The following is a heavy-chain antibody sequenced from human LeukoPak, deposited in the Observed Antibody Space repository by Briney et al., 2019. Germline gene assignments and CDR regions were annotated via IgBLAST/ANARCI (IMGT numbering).Heavy chain of an antibody. Sequence: SETLSLTCAVYGGSFSGYYWSWIRQPPGKGLEWIGEINHSGSTNYNPSLKSRVTISVDTSKNQFSLKLSSVTAADTAVYYCARAARVSSGFKGAFDIWGQGTMVTVSS. J-gene: IGHJ3*02. D-gene: IGHD6-19*01. CDR1: GGSFSGYY. CDR3: ARAARVSSGFKGAFDI. V-gene: IGHV4-34*01. CDR2: INHSGST.